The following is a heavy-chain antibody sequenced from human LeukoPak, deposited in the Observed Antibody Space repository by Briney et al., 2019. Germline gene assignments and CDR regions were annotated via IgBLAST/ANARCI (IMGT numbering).Heavy chain of an antibody. Sequence: PGGSLRLSCAASGFTFSSYWMHWVRQAPGKGLVWVSRIKYDGSSTNYADSVKGRFTISRDNAKNTLYLQMNSLRAEDTAVYYCAKSTGTAETNWFDPWGQGTLVTVSS. D-gene: IGHD1-1*01. V-gene: IGHV3-74*01. CDR3: AKSTGTAETNWFDP. CDR2: IKYDGSST. CDR1: GFTFSSYW. J-gene: IGHJ5*02.